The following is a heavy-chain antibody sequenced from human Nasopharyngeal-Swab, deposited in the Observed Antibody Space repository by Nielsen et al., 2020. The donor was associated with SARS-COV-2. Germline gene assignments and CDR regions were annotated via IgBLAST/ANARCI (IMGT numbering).Heavy chain of an antibody. D-gene: IGHD3-22*01. CDR2: ISSSSSYI. J-gene: IGHJ4*02. Sequence: VRQAPGKGLEWVSSISSSSSYIYYADSVKGRFTISRDNAKNSLYLQMNSLRAEDTAVYYCARDSDYYDGVALLWYFDYWGQGILVTVSS. V-gene: IGHV3-21*01. CDR3: ARDSDYYDGVALLWYFDY.